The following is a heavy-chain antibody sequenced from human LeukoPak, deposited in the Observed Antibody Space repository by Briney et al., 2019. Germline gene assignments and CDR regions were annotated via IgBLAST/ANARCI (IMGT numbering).Heavy chain of an antibody. J-gene: IGHJ6*02. V-gene: IGHV3-30*04. D-gene: IGHD4-23*01. CDR3: ARNFGGNSGLYYYYGKDV. CDR1: GFTFSSYA. CDR2: ISYDGSSK. Sequence: GGSLRLSCAASGFTFSSYAMHWVRQAPGKGLEWVAVISYDGSSKYYADSVKGRFTISRDNSKNTLYLQMNSLRAEDTAVYYCARNFGGNSGLYYYYGKDVWGQGTTVTVSS.